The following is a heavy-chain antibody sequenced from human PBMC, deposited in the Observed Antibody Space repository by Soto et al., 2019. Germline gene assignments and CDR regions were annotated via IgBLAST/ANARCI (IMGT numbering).Heavy chain of an antibody. J-gene: IGHJ4*02. V-gene: IGHV3-48*01. CDR2: ISSSSSTI. CDR1: GFTFSSYS. CDR3: ARDLSRYCSGGSCQGGIDY. D-gene: IGHD2-15*01. Sequence: GGSLRLSCAASGFTFSSYSMNWVRQAPGKGLEWVSYISSSSSTIYYADSVKGRFTISRDNAKNSLYLQMNSLRAEDTAVYYCARDLSRYCSGGSCQGGIDYWGQGTLVTVSS.